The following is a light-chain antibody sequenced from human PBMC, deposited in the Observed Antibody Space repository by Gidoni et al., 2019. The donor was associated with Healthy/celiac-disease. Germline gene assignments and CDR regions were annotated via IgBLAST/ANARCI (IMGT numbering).Light chain of an antibody. V-gene: IGKV1-39*01. Sequence: DIQMTQSPSSLSASVGDRVTITCRASQSISSYLNWYQQKPGTAPKLLIYAASSLQSGVPSRFSGSGSGTDFTLTISSLQPEDFATYYCQQSYSTLRTFGHGTKVEIK. J-gene: IGKJ1*01. CDR1: QSISSY. CDR3: QQSYSTLRT. CDR2: AAS.